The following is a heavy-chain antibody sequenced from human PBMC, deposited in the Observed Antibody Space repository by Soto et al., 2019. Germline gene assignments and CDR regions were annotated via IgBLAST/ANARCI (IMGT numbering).Heavy chain of an antibody. CDR2: ISSSSSYI. Sequence: GGSLRLSCAASGFTFSSYSMNWVRQAPGKGLEWVSSISSSSSYIYYADSVKGRFTISRDNAKNSLYLQMNSLRAEDTAVYYCARDQRGYSYGLPYYYSGMDVWGQGTTVTVSS. CDR3: ARDQRGYSYGLPYYYSGMDV. CDR1: GFTFSSYS. V-gene: IGHV3-21*01. J-gene: IGHJ6*02. D-gene: IGHD5-18*01.